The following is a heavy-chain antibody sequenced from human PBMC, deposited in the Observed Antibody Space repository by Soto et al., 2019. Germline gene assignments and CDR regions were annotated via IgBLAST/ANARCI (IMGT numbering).Heavy chain of an antibody. Sequence: AGSLRLSCAASGFTFSRFRMNWVRQPPRQGLEWIASMSITGSSRDYADSVKGGFIIISDNARNTPFQQMRGMRGEDTALYYCAREAPLRKERCRYLDHWGQGTLVTVSS. CDR2: MSITGSSR. CDR3: AREAPLRKERCRYLDH. D-gene: IGHD3-9*01. V-gene: IGHV3-48*04. J-gene: IGHJ4*02. CDR1: GFTFSRFR.